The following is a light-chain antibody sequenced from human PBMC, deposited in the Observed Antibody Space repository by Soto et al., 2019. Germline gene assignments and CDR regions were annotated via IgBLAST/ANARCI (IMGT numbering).Light chain of an antibody. CDR1: SGHNSYA. Sequence: QPVLTQPPSASASLGASVKLTCTLSSGHNSYAIAWHQQQPEKGPRYLMKLNSDGSHSKGDGIPDRFSGSSSGAERSLTISSLQSEDEADYYCQTWSTDIRVFGGGTQLTVL. CDR3: QTWSTDIRV. CDR2: LNSDGSH. V-gene: IGLV4-69*01. J-gene: IGLJ3*02.